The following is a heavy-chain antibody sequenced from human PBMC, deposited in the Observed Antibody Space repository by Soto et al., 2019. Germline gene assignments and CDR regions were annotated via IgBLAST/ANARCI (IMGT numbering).Heavy chain of an antibody. CDR1: GFTFSDYY. Sequence: QVQLVESGGGLVEPGGSLRLSCEASGFTFSDYYMRWIRQVPGRGLECLSYVSSDGGFTHYGDSVQGPFTISRDNTKTSSFLQMNGQRADDAALYFCARDPMGRGVPLDYWGHGTLVTVSA. D-gene: IGHD3-10*01. CDR3: ARDPMGRGVPLDY. CDR2: VSSDGGFT. J-gene: IGHJ4*01. V-gene: IGHV3-11*06.